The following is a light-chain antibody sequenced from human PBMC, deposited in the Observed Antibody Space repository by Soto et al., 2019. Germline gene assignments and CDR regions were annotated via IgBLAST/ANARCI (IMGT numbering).Light chain of an antibody. J-gene: IGKJ4*01. CDR3: QQYNNWPLT. CDR2: GTS. V-gene: IGKV3D-15*01. CDR1: QNINNN. Sequence: EIVMTQSPATLSVSPGERATLSCRASQNINNNLAWYQQKPGQAPRLLIYGTSSRAAGIPDRFTGSGSGTDFTLTISSLQSEDFAVYYCQQYNNWPLTFGGGTKVDIK.